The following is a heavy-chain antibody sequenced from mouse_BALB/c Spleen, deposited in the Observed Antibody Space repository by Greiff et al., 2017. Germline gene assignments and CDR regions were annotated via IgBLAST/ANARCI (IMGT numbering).Heavy chain of an antibody. CDR1: GFTFSSFG. J-gene: IGHJ4*01. CDR2: ISSGSSTI. D-gene: IGHD3-3*01. CDR3: ARWGWENAMDY. V-gene: IGHV5-17*02. Sequence: EVKVVESGGGLVQPGGSRKLSCAASGFTFSSFGMHWVRQAPEKGLEWVAYISSGSSTIYYADTVKGRFTISRDNPKNTLFLQMTSLRSEDTAMYYCARWGWENAMDYWGQGTSVTVSS.